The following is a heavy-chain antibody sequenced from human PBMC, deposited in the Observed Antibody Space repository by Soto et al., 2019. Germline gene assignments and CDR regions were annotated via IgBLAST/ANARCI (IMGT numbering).Heavy chain of an antibody. D-gene: IGHD3-3*01. V-gene: IGHV4-34*01. CDR3: ARGSLVLRFWKWLKNNWFDP. J-gene: IGHJ5*02. CDR1: GGSFSGYY. CDR2: INHSGST. Sequence: SETLSLTCTVYGGSFSGYYWSWIRQPPGKGLEWIGEINHSGSTNYNPSLKSRVTISVDTSKNQFSLKLSSVTAADTAVDYCARGSLVLRFWKWLKNNWFDPWGQGTLVTVS.